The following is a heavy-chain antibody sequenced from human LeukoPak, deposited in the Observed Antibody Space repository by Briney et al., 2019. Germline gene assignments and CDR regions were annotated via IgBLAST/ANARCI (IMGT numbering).Heavy chain of an antibody. V-gene: IGHV4-34*01. J-gene: IGHJ1*01. CDR3: ARGGYYDSSGYSAAEYFQY. D-gene: IGHD3-22*01. CDR2: INHSGST. Sequence: SETLSLTCAVYGGSFSGYYWSWIRQPPGKGLEWIGEINHSGSTNYNPSLKSRVTISVDTSKNQFSLKLNSVTAADTAVYYCARGGYYDSSGYSAAEYFQYWGRGTLVTVSS. CDR1: GGSFSGYY.